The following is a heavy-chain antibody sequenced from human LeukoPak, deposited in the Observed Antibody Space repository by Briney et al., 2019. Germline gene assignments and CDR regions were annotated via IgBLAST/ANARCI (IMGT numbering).Heavy chain of an antibody. Sequence: PSETLSLSCTVSGGSVISDSHYWGWIRQPPGRGLEWIVYIYYSGTTNYNPSLKSRVTISLDTSKNRFSLKLTSVTAADTAVYYCARDFRGYSTGYAFDIWGQGTMVTVSS. CDR3: ARDFRGYSTGYAFDI. J-gene: IGHJ3*02. CDR1: GGSVISDSHY. V-gene: IGHV4-61*01. CDR2: IYYSGTT. D-gene: IGHD2-8*02.